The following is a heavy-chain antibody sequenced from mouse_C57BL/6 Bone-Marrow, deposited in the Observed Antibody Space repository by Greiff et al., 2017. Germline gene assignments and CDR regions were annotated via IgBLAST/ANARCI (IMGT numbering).Heavy chain of an antibody. CDR2: IYPGNSDT. D-gene: IGHD2-3*01. J-gene: IGHJ4*01. CDR3: TRSMGYDGYYDYAMDY. V-gene: IGHV1-5*01. Sequence: EVKLMESGTVLARPGASVKMSCKTSGYTFTSYWMHWVKQRPGQGLEWIGAIYPGNSDTSYNQKFKGKAKLTAATSASTAYMELISLTNEDSAGYYCTRSMGYDGYYDYAMDYWGQGTSVTVSS. CDR1: GYTFTSYW.